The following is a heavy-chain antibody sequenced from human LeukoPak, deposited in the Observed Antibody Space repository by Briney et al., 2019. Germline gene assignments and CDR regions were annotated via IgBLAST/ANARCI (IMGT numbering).Heavy chain of an antibody. D-gene: IGHD2-2*01. J-gene: IGHJ4*02. CDR3: ARVIAVPAAPYFDY. Sequence: SETLSLTCTVSGGSISSSSYYWDWIRQPPGKGLEWIGSIYYSGSTYYNPSLKSRVTISVDTSKNQFSLKLSSVTAADTAVYYCARVIAVPAAPYFDYWGQGTLVTVSS. V-gene: IGHV4-39*01. CDR2: IYYSGST. CDR1: GGSISSSSYY.